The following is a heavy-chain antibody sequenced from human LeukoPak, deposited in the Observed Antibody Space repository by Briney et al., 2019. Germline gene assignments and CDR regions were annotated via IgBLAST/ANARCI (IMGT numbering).Heavy chain of an antibody. CDR1: GGSISGYY. J-gene: IGHJ4*02. Sequence: ASETLSLTCTVSGGSISGYYWSWIRQPPGKGLEWIGYIYYSGSTNYNPSLKSRVTISVDTSKNQFSLKLSSVTAADTAVYYCARQWYGGNSGGYFDYWGQGTLVTVSS. V-gene: IGHV4-59*08. D-gene: IGHD4-23*01. CDR2: IYYSGST. CDR3: ARQWYGGNSGGYFDY.